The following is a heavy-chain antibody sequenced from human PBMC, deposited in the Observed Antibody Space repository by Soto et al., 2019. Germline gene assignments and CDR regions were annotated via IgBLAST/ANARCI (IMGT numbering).Heavy chain of an antibody. J-gene: IGHJ4*02. V-gene: IGHV3-7*01. CDR1: GFSFSSHW. CDR3: ARGHSAPDY. CDR2: IMQDGSEK. Sequence: EVQLVESGGGLVQPGGSLRLSCTASGFSFSSHWMSWVRQAPGKGLEWVANIMQDGSEKQYVDSVKGRFTISRDNAKNSLYLQMNGLRAEDTAVYYCARGHSAPDYWGQGTLVTVSS.